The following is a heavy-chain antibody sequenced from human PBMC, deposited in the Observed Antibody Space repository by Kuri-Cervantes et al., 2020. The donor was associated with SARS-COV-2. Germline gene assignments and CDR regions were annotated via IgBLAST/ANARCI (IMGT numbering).Heavy chain of an antibody. Sequence: GESLKISCAASGFTFSSYGMHWVRQAPGKGLEWVAVISYDGSNKYYADSVKGRFTISRDNSKNTLYLQMNSVRIEDTSLYFCAWGRGWTFDIWGRGTMVTVSS. D-gene: IGHD3-16*01. CDR2: ISYDGSNK. J-gene: IGHJ3*02. CDR1: GFTFSSYG. CDR3: AWGRGWTFDI. V-gene: IGHV3-30*03.